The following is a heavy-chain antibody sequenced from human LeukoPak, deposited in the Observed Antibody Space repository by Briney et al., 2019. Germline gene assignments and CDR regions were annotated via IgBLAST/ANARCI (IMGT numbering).Heavy chain of an antibody. V-gene: IGHV3-33*01. CDR2: IWYDGSNK. CDR3: ARDHYYGSGQYYYYYYGMDV. Sequence: PGGSLRLSCEASGFTFSSYGMHWARQAPGKGLEWVAVIWYDGSNKYYADSVKGRFTISRDNSKNTLYLQMNSLRAEDTAVYYCARDHYYGSGQYYYYYYGMDVWGQGTTVTVSS. CDR1: GFTFSSYG. D-gene: IGHD3-10*01. J-gene: IGHJ6*02.